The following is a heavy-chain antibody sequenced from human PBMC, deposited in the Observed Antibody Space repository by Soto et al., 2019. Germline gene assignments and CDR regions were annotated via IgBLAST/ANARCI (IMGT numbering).Heavy chain of an antibody. CDR3: AKGREQWLFRLYYMDV. CDR2: VSGSGDST. D-gene: IGHD6-19*01. Sequence: PWWSLSLTCTHSGSTFAAYAISWVRQAPEKGLEWVSAVSGSGDSTYYADSVKGRFTISRDNSKNTLYLQMNSLRAEDTAVYYCAKGREQWLFRLYYMDVWGKGTTVTVSS. CDR1: GSTFAAYA. J-gene: IGHJ6*03. V-gene: IGHV3-23*01.